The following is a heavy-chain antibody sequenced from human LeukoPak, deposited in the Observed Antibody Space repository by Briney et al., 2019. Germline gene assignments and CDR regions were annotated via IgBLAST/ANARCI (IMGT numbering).Heavy chain of an antibody. CDR1: GFTFRRSA. J-gene: IGHJ4*02. CDR3: ARDLGLAVASSWGGLDY. V-gene: IGHV3-30*04. Sequence: GSLRLSCTASGFTFRRSAMHWVRQAPGKRLEWVAVISYDGVNTYYADSVKGRFTISRDNSKNTVFLQMSSLRHEDTAVYFCARDLGLAVASSWGGLDYWGQGTLVTVSS. CDR2: ISYDGVNT. D-gene: IGHD6-19*01.